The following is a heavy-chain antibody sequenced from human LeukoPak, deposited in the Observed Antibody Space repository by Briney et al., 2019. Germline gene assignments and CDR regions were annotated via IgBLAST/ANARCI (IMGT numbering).Heavy chain of an antibody. D-gene: IGHD3/OR15-3a*01. Sequence: PGGSLRLSCAASEFTFSNYAMNWVRQAPGKGLEWVSIIGIYGVTTFHADSAKGRFTISRDNSKNTLYLQMNSLRAEDTAVYYCARGDGLPRRRYFDSWGQGTLVTVSS. V-gene: IGHV3-23*01. CDR2: IGIYGVTT. J-gene: IGHJ4*02. CDR3: ARGDGLPRRRYFDS. CDR1: EFTFSNYA.